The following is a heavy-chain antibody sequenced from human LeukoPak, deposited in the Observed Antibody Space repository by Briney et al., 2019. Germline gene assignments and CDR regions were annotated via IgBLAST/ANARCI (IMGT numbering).Heavy chain of an antibody. CDR3: ARDRDYAIVY. CDR1: GGSISSYY. Sequence: SETLSLTCPVSGGSISSYYWHWIRQPPGKGLEWIGYIYYSGSSNYNPSLKSRVTISLDTSKNQFSLKLSSVTAADTAVYYCARDRDYAIVYWGQGTLVTVSS. D-gene: IGHD4/OR15-4a*01. V-gene: IGHV4-59*01. CDR2: IYYSGSS. J-gene: IGHJ4*02.